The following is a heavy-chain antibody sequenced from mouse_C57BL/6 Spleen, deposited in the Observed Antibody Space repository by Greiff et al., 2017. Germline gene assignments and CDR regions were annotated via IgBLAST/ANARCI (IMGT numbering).Heavy chain of an antibody. V-gene: IGHV1-69*01. D-gene: IGHD4-1*01. J-gene: IGHJ1*03. Sequence: QVQLQQPGAELVMPGASVKLSCKASGYTFTSYWMHWVKQRPGQGLEWIGEIDPSDSYTNYNQKFKGKSTLTVDKSSSTAYMQLSSLTSEDSAVYYCARRGSNWDGYFDVWGTGTTVTVSS. CDR2: IDPSDSYT. CDR1: GYTFTSYW. CDR3: ARRGSNWDGYFDV.